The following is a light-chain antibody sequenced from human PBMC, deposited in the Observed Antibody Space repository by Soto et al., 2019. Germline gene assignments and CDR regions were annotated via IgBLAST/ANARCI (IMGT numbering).Light chain of an antibody. J-gene: IGKJ1*01. CDR3: QQSYSTPQT. Sequence: DIQMTQAPSTLAASVGDRVTITCRASQSISSWLAWYQQKPGKAPKLLIYDASSLQSGVPSRFSGSGSGTDFTLTISSLQPEDFATYYCQQSYSTPQTFGQGTTVDIK. V-gene: IGKV1-39*01. CDR1: QSISSW. CDR2: DAS.